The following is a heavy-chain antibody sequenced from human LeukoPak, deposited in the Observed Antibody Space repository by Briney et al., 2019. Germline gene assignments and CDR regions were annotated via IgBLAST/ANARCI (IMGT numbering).Heavy chain of an antibody. J-gene: IGHJ4*02. V-gene: IGHV1-2*02. Sequence: ASVKVSCTASGYTFTGYYMHWVRQAPGQGLEWMGWINPNSGGTNYAQKFQGRVTMTRDTSISTAYMELSRLRSDDTAVYYCARYYYDSSGYYYLDYWGQGTLVTVSS. CDR3: ARYYYDSSGYYYLDY. CDR1: GYTFTGYY. D-gene: IGHD3-22*01. CDR2: INPNSGGT.